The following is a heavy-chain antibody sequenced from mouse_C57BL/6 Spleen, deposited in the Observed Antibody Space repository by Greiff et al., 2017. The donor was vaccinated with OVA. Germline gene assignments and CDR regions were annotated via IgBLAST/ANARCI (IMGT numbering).Heavy chain of an antibody. CDR2: ISSGSSTI. J-gene: IGHJ1*03. CDR1: GFTFSDYG. Sequence: EVKLVESGGGLVKPGGSLKLSCAASGFTFSDYGMHWVRQAPEKGLEWVAYISSGSSTIYYADTVKGRFTISRDNAKNTLFLQMTSLRSEDTAMYYCARRLLRFYWYCDVWGTGTTVTVSS. CDR3: ARRLLRFYWYCDV. V-gene: IGHV5-17*01. D-gene: IGHD1-1*01.